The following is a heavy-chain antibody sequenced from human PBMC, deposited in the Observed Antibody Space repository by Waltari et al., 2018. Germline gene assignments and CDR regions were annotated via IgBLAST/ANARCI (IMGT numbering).Heavy chain of an antibody. CDR3: ARAPMSGAATGTFDF. V-gene: IGHV4-38-2*02. D-gene: IGHD6-13*01. Sequence: QVQLQESGPGLVKPSETLSLTCTVSGYSITSGYYWGCIRQPPGKGLEWIGSIYHSGTTYYNPSLKGRLTISVDPSKNQFSLRLNSVTAADTAVYYCARAPMSGAATGTFDFWGLGSLVTVSP. CDR2: IYHSGTT. J-gene: IGHJ4*02. CDR1: GYSITSGYY.